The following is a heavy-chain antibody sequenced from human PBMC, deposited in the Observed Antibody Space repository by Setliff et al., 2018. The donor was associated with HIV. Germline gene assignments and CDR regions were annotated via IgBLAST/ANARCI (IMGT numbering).Heavy chain of an antibody. V-gene: IGHV3-23*01. Sequence: PGGSLRLSCAVSGFTFSTYGMHWVRQAPGKGLEWVSAISGSGIGSYYPDSVKGRFTISRDNSKNTLFLQMNSLRAEDTAVYYCAKDRRYYYGSGSYAAETWGQGTLVTVSS. CDR1: GFTFSTYG. CDR3: AKDRRYYYGSGSYAAET. J-gene: IGHJ5*02. CDR2: ISGSGIGS. D-gene: IGHD3-10*01.